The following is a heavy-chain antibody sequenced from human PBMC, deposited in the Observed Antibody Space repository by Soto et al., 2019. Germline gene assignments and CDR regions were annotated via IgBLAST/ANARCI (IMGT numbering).Heavy chain of an antibody. CDR2: IKTDGSST. D-gene: IGHD3-10*01. Sequence: EVQLVESGGGLVQPGGSLRLSCAASGFTFSSYWMHWVRQAPGKGLVWVSRIKTDGSSTNYADPVKGRVTISRDNAKNTVYLQMDSLRAEDTAVFYCARGVRGHYGFDVWGQGTVVTVSS. V-gene: IGHV3-74*01. J-gene: IGHJ3*01. CDR1: GFTFSSYW. CDR3: ARGVRGHYGFDV.